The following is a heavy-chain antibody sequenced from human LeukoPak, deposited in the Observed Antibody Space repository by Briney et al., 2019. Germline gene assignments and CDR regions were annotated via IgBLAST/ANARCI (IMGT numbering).Heavy chain of an antibody. V-gene: IGHV3-23*01. J-gene: IGHJ4*02. CDR1: GFTFSSYA. D-gene: IGHD5-24*01. CDR3: AKDRGGYNWNY. Sequence: RGSLRLSCAASGFTFSSYAMSWVRQAPGTGLEWVSSISGSGGSTYYADSVKGRFTISRDNSKNTLYLQMNSLRAEDTAVYYCAKDRGGYNWNYWGQGTLVTVSS. CDR2: ISGSGGST.